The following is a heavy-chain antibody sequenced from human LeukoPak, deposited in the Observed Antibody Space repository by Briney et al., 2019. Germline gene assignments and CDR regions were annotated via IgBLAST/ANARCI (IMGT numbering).Heavy chain of an antibody. J-gene: IGHJ6*03. CDR3: ARDSTVTTFNYMDV. D-gene: IGHD4-11*01. CDR2: IYTSGST. CDR1: GGSIRSYY. Sequence: SETLSLTCTVSGGSIRSYYWSWIRQPAGKGLEWIGRIYTSGSTSYNPSLKSRVTISLDKSKNQFSLKLSSVTAADTAVYYCARDSTVTTFNYMDVWGKGTTVTVPS. V-gene: IGHV4-4*07.